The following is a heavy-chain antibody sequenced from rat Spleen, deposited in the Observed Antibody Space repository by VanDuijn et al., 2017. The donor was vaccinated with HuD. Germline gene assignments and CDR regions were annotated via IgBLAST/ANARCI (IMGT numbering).Heavy chain of an antibody. CDR2: MRYNGDT. V-gene: IGHV2-63*01. CDR1: GFSLTSYN. CDR3: TRDRYLRGTDVMDA. J-gene: IGHJ4*01. D-gene: IGHD4-3*01. Sequence: QVQLKESGPGLVQPSQTLSLTCTVSGFSLTSYNVHWVRQPPGKGLEWMGRMRYNGDTSYNSALKSRLSISRDTSKNQVFLKMNSLQTDDTGTYYCTRDRYLRGTDVMDAWGQGASVTVSS.